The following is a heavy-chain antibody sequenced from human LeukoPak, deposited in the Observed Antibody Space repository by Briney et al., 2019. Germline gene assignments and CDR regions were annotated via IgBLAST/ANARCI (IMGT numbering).Heavy chain of an antibody. CDR1: GGSISSSSYY. D-gene: IGHD6-13*01. CDR3: ARRKQQLAFDY. Sequence: SXTLSLTCTVSGGSISSSSYYWGWIRQPPGKGLEWIVSIYYSGSTYYNPSRKSRVTISVNTAKTLFSLKLSSVTAADTAVYYCARRKQQLAFDYWGQGTLVTVSS. J-gene: IGHJ4*02. CDR2: IYYSGST. V-gene: IGHV4-39*01.